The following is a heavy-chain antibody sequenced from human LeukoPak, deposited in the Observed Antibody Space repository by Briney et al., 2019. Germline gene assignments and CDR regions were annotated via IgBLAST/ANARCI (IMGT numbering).Heavy chain of an antibody. CDR1: GFTFSSDD. Sequence: PGGSLRLSCAAPGFTFSSDDLHWVRQGRGKGLERVSSIGTAGDTNYADSVNGRFTISREYAKNSLSLQMNSLRAEDTAVYYCAKVQGLYDSSGYPFDYWGQGTLVTVSS. CDR3: AKVQGLYDSSGYPFDY. V-gene: IGHV3-13*01. D-gene: IGHD3-22*01. J-gene: IGHJ4*02. CDR2: IGTAGDT.